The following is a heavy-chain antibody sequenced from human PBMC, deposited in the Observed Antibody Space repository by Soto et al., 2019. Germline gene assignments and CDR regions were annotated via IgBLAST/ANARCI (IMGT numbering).Heavy chain of an antibody. V-gene: IGHV1-18*01. CDR2: ISAYNGNT. CDR1: GYTFTNFG. Sequence: QVQLVQSGAEVKKPGASVKVSCKASGYTFTNFGISWVRQAPGQGLEWMGWISAYNGNTNYAQNFQGRVTRTTGTSTSTADRVLRSLSSDGTAVDSCARGGTPLDSWGQGTLVAVSS. J-gene: IGHJ4*02. D-gene: IGHD3-16*01. CDR3: ARGGTPLDS.